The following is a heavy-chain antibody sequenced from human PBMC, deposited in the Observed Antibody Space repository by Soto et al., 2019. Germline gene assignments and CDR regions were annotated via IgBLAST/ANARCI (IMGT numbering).Heavy chain of an antibody. CDR1: GGSISSYY. CDR2: IYYSGST. D-gene: IGHD2-21*02. CDR3: ANSEVVVTAIHPTEYFQH. J-gene: IGHJ1*01. Sequence: PAETLSLTCSVSGGSISSYYSSWIRQPPVKGLEWIGYIYYSGSTNYNPSLKSRVTISVDTSKNQFSLKLSSVTAADTAVYYCANSEVVVTAIHPTEYFQHWGRGTLVTVSS. V-gene: IGHV4-59*01.